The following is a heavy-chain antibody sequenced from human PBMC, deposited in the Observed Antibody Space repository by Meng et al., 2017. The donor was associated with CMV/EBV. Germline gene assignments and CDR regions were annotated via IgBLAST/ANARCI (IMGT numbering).Heavy chain of an antibody. J-gene: IGHJ4*02. Sequence: GESLRLSCAASGFTFSDYYMSWIRQAPGKGLEWVSYISSSGSTIYYADSVKGRFTISRDNAKNSLYLQMNSLRAEDTAVYYCARDDLPKTVYYGSGSRHASIDYWGQGTLVTVSS. CDR2: ISSSGSTI. CDR3: ARDDLPKTVYYGSGSRHASIDY. V-gene: IGHV3-11*04. CDR1: GFTFSDYY. D-gene: IGHD3-10*01.